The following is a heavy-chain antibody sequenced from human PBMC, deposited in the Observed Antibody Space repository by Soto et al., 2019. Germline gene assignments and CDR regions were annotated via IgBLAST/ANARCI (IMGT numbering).Heavy chain of an antibody. V-gene: IGHV3-48*01. J-gene: IGHJ6*02. D-gene: IGHD3-3*01. CDR3: ARDDLPIFGVVPGHGMDV. CDR1: GCTFSHYS. CDR2: ISSSSSTI. Sequence: GGPLRLSDAASGCTFSHYSMNWVRQAPGKGLEWVSYISSSSSTIYYADSVKGRFTISRDNSKNTLYLQMNSLRAEDTAVYYCARDDLPIFGVVPGHGMDVWGQGTTVTVSS.